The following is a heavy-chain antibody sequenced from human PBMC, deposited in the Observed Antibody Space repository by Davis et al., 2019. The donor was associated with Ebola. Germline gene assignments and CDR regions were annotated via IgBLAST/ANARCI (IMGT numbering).Heavy chain of an antibody. CDR2: IWYDGSNK. D-gene: IGHD4-23*01. V-gene: IGHV3-33*01. CDR3: ARGVGTTVVTSRYFDL. J-gene: IGHJ2*01. CDR1: GFTFSSYG. Sequence: GESLKISCAASGFTFSSYGMHWVRQAPGKGLEWVAVIWYDGSNKYYADSVKGRFTISRDNSKNTLYLQMNSLRAEDTAVYYCARGVGTTVVTSRYFDLWGRGTLVTVSS.